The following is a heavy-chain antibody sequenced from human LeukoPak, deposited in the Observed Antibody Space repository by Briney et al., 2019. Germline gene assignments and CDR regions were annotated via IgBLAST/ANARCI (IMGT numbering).Heavy chain of an antibody. CDR3: ARDSGYDYVWGSYPVAY. Sequence: ASVKVSCKASGYTFTSYYIHWVRQAPGQGLEWMGWISAYNGNTNYAQKLQGRVTMTTDTSTSTAYMELRSLRSDDTAVYYCARDSGYDYVWGSYPVAYWGQGTLVTVSS. J-gene: IGHJ4*02. CDR1: GYTFTSYY. V-gene: IGHV1-18*04. CDR2: ISAYNGNT. D-gene: IGHD3-16*02.